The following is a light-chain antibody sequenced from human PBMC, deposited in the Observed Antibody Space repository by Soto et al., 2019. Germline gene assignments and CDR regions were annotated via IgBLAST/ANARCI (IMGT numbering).Light chain of an antibody. J-gene: IGKJ4*01. CDR2: AAY. Sequence: DIQMTQSPSSLSASVGDRVTITCRASQSISSYLKWYQQKPGKAPKLLIYAAYGLQSGVPSRFSRSGSGTDFTLTTSRLQPEDFATYYCQQRYSTLPFGGVTKVEIK. V-gene: IGKV1-39*01. CDR1: QSISSY. CDR3: QQRYSTLP.